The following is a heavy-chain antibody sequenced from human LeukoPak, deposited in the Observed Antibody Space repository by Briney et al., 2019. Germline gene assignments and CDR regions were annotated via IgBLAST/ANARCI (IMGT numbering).Heavy chain of an antibody. V-gene: IGHV3-53*01. Sequence: GGSLRLSCVASGFTVSSKYMSWVRKAPRKGLEWVSVIYSGGSTYYGESVKGRFTISRDNSKNTVYLQMNALRAEDSAVYYCARGTVWRLGSYGLDVWGQGTTVTVSS. CDR1: GFTVSSKY. CDR3: ARGTVWRLGSYGLDV. J-gene: IGHJ6*02. D-gene: IGHD3-16*01. CDR2: IYSGGST.